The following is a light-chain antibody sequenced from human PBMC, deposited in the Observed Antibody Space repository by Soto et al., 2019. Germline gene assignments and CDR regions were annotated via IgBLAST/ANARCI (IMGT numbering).Light chain of an antibody. Sequence: EIVLTQSPGTLSLSLGERATLSCRASQSVSSSYFAWYQQRPGQAPRLLIYGASSRATGIPDRFSGSGSGTDFTLTISRLEPEDFAVYYCQQYDSSPPKYTFGQGTKLEIK. J-gene: IGKJ2*01. CDR1: QSVSSSY. CDR2: GAS. V-gene: IGKV3-20*01. CDR3: QQYDSSPPKYT.